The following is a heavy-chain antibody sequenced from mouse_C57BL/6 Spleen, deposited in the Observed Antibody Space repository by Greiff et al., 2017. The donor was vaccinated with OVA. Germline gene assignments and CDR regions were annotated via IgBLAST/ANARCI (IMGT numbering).Heavy chain of an antibody. J-gene: IGHJ1*03. V-gene: IGHV3-6*01. CDR2: ISYDGSN. CDR3: ARYGNYDLWYFDV. CDR1: GYSITSGYY. D-gene: IGHD2-1*01. Sequence: EVQLQESGPGLVKPSQSLSLTCSVTGYSITSGYYWNWIRQFPGNKLEWMGYISYDGSNNYNPSLKNRISITRDTSKNQFFLKLNSVTTEDTATYYCARYGNYDLWYFDVWGTGTTVTVSS.